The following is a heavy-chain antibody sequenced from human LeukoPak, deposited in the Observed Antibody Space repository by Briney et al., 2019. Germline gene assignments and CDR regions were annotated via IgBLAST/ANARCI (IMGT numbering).Heavy chain of an antibody. CDR1: GFTFSSSG. CDR3: ARDWGLAGYVLDH. CDR2: ISSSSSDI. V-gene: IGHV3-48*02. Sequence: GGSLRLSCAASGFTFSSSGVTWVRQAPGKGLEWISYISSSSSDIYYADSVKGRFTISRDNAKNSLYLQMNSVRDEDTAMYYCARDWGLAGYVLDHWGQGTLVTVSS. D-gene: IGHD3-16*01. J-gene: IGHJ4*02.